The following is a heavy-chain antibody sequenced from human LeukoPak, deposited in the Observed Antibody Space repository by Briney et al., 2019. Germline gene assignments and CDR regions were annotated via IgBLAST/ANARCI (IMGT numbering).Heavy chain of an antibody. V-gene: IGHV4-59*11. CDR1: GGSIRSHY. Sequence: SETLSLTCTVSGGSIRSHYWSWIRQPPGKGLEWIGYIYYSGSTNYNPSLKSRVTMSVDTSKNQFSLELSSVTAADTAVCYCARARDCSGGSCYQFSWFDPWGQGSLVTVSS. CDR2: IYYSGST. CDR3: ARARDCSGGSCYQFSWFDP. D-gene: IGHD2-15*01. J-gene: IGHJ5*02.